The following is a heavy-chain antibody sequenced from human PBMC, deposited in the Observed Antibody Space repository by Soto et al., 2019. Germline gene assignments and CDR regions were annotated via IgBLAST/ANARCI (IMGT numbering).Heavy chain of an antibody. CDR3: ERLFDCGDYEAFEI. D-gene: IGHD4-17*01. V-gene: IGHV4-39*07. CDR1: GGSMTSNSYY. Sequence: SETLSLTCTVSGGSMTSNSYYWGWVRQTPGKGLEYIGSIPYLGTTWYNTSFKSRLSFSVDTSRNTFSLSLTSVTAADTAMYFCERLFDCGDYEAFEIWGQGIMVTVSS. J-gene: IGHJ3*02. CDR2: IPYLGTT.